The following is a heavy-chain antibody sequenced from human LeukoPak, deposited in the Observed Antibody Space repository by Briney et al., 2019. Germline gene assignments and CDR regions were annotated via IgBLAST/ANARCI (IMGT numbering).Heavy chain of an antibody. CDR1: GFTFSNAW. D-gene: IGHD5-18*01. Sequence: GGSLRLSCAASGFTFSNAWMTWVRQAPGKGLEWVSYISSSGSTIYYADSVKGRFTISRDNAKNSLYLQMNSLRAEDTAVYYCARDQAAMVMDYWGQGTLVTVSS. CDR3: ARDQAAMVMDY. CDR2: ISSSGSTI. V-gene: IGHV3-48*04. J-gene: IGHJ4*02.